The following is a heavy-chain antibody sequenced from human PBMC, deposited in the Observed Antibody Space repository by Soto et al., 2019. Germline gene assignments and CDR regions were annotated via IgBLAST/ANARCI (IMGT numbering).Heavy chain of an antibody. D-gene: IGHD3-3*01. V-gene: IGHV3-23*01. J-gene: IGHJ4*02. CDR1: GFTFSSYA. CDR2: ISGSGGST. CDR3: AKRILRFLEWPLYFDY. Sequence: PGGSLRLSCAASGFTFSSYAMSWVRQAPGKGLEWVSAISGSGGSTYYADSVKGRFTISRDNSKNTLYLQMNSLRAEDTAVYYCAKRILRFLEWPLYFDYWGQGTLVTVSS.